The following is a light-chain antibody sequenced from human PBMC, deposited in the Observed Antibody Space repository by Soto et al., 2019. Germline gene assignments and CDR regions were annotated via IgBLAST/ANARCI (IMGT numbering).Light chain of an antibody. V-gene: IGKV3-15*01. Sequence: EVVMTQSPATLSVSPGERATLSCRASQNVNANLAWYQQKPGQAPRLLIHGASTRATGIPARFSGSGFGTEXXXTXXSLQSEDFAVYYCQQYNTWLWTFGKGTKVEGK. CDR2: GAS. J-gene: IGKJ1*01. CDR3: QQYNTWLWT. CDR1: QNVNAN.